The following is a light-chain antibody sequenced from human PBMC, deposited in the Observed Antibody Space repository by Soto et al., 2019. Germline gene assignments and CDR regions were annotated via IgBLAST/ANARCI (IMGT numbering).Light chain of an antibody. J-gene: IGLJ1*01. CDR2: DVT. V-gene: IGLV2-14*01. Sequence: QSLLTQPASVSGCPGQSITISCTVTSSDVGGYNYVSWFQQHPGRAPKLIIYDVTNRPSGVSNRFSGSKSGNTASLTISGLQAEDEADYYCSSYTSSSTRVFGTGTKVTVL. CDR1: SSDVGGYNY. CDR3: SSYTSSSTRV.